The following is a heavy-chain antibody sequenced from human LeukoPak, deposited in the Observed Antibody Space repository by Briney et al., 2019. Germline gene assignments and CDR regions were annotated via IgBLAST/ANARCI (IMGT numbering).Heavy chain of an antibody. CDR3: ARGPPYSSSSGVVENFDY. CDR1: GYTFTSYY. V-gene: IGHV1-46*01. D-gene: IGHD6-6*01. J-gene: IGHJ4*02. CDR2: INPSGGST. Sequence: ASVKVSCKASGYTFTSYYIHWVRQTPGQGLEWMGIINPSGGSTSYAQKFQGRVTMTRDTSTSTVYMELSSLRSEDTAVYYCARGPPYSSSSGVVENFDYWGQGTLVTVSS.